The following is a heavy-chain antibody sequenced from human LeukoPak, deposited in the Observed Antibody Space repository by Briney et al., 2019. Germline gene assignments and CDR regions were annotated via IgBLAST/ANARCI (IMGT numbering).Heavy chain of an antibody. J-gene: IGHJ4*02. CDR3: ARGNKEYYFDY. V-gene: IGHV4-59*01. CDR2: IYYSGST. CDR1: GFSISSYY. Sequence: SETLSLTGTVSGFSISSYYWSWIRHPPGKGREGMGYIYYSGSTNYNPSLKSRVTIPVHTSKNQFSLKLSSVTAADTAVYYCARGNKEYYFDYWGQGTLVTVSS. D-gene: IGHD1/OR15-1a*01.